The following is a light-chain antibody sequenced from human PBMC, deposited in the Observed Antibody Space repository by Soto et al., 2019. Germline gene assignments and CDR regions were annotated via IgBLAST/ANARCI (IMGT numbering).Light chain of an antibody. CDR1: QSVSSY. CDR2: DAS. Sequence: EIVLTQSPATLSLSPGDRATLSCRASQSVSSYLAWYQQKPGQAPRLLIYDASNRATGIPARFSGSGSGTDFTLTITSLEPEDFAVYYCQQYGSSRGLTFGGGTKVEIK. V-gene: IGKV3-11*01. J-gene: IGKJ4*01. CDR3: QQYGSSRGLT.